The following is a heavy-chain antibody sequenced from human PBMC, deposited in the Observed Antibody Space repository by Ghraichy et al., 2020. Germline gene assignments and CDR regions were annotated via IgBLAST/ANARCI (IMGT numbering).Heavy chain of an antibody. CDR1: GFTFSSYA. Sequence: GGSLRLSCAASGFTFSSYAMIWVRQAPGKGLEWVSAISGSGGSTYYADSVKGRFTISRDNSKNTLYLQMNSLRAEDTAVYYCAKLGWTTIFGVVIINQADFDYWGQGTLVTVSS. CDR3: AKLGWTTIFGVVIINQADFDY. J-gene: IGHJ4*02. CDR2: ISGSGGST. D-gene: IGHD3-3*01. V-gene: IGHV3-23*01.